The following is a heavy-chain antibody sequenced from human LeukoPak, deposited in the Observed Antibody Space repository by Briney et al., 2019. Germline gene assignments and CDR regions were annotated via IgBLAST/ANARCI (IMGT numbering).Heavy chain of an antibody. J-gene: IGHJ5*02. CDR2: IYYSGST. CDR1: GDSISSYY. CDR3: ARRGGATGWFDP. Sequence: SSETLSLTCTVSGDSISSYYWSWIRQPPGKGPEWIGYIYYSGSTNYNPSLKSRVTISVDTSKNQFSLKLSSVTAADTAVYYCARRGGATGWFDPWGQGTLVTVSS. V-gene: IGHV4-59*01. D-gene: IGHD1-26*01.